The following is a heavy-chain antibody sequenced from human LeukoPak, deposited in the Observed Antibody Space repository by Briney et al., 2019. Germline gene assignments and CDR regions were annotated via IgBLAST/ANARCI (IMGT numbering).Heavy chain of an antibody. CDR1: GFTFSIYA. D-gene: IGHD2-21*02. CDR3: ARFQDCGGDCPFDY. CDR2: ISGRGDRT. Sequence: GGSLRLSCAASGFTFSIYAMSWVRQGPGKGREGLKWFSSISGRGDRTYYADSVKGRFTISRDNSKNTLYLQMNSLRAEDTAIYYCARFQDCGGDCPFDYWGQGTLVTVSS. J-gene: IGHJ4*02. V-gene: IGHV3-23*01.